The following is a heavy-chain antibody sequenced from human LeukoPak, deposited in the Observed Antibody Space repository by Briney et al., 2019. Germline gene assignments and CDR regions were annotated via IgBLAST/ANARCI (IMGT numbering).Heavy chain of an antibody. CDR2: ISPDNGYT. CDR3: ARYNGYDWGYLDY. Sequence: VASVKVSCKASGGTFSSYAISWVRQAPGQGLECMGWISPDNGYTNSAHKIQGRVTMTADTSTSTAYMELRSLRSDDTAVYYCARYNGYDWGYLDYWGQGTLVTVFS. J-gene: IGHJ4*02. V-gene: IGHV1-18*01. CDR1: GGTFSSYA. D-gene: IGHD3-16*01.